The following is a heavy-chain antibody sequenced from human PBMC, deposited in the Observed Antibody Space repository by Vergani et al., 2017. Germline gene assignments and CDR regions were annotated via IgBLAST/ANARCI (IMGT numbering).Heavy chain of an antibody. J-gene: IGHJ5*02. CDR3: ARARKFRFGVVWENWFDP. Sequence: EVELVESGGGLVQPGGSLRPSWSGSGFTFKEYLKEWARQGSGKGLVWVSGMNGDGDTISYADSVKGRFTISRDNAKNTLFLQMNSLRAEDTAVYYCARARKFRFGVVWENWFDPWGQGTLVTVSS. CDR1: GFTFKEYL. D-gene: IGHD3-3*01. V-gene: IGHV3-74*01. CDR2: MNGDGDTI.